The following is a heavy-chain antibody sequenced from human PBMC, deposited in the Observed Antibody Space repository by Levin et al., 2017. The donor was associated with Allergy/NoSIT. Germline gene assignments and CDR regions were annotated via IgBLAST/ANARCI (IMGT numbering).Heavy chain of an antibody. V-gene: IGHV1-18*01. CDR3: ARGLSDIVIVPAAY. D-gene: IGHD2-2*01. CDR2: ISPYNGYT. CDR1: GYTFSNYG. J-gene: IGHJ4*02. Sequence: ASVKVSCKASGYTFSNYGISWVRQAPGQGLEWMGWISPYNGYTDYAQKFQGRVTMTTDTSTRTAYMEVRSLRSDDTAVYYCARGLSDIVIVPAAYWGQGTLVTVSS.